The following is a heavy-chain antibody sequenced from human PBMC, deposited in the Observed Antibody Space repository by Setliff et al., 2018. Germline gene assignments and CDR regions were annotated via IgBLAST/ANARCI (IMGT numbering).Heavy chain of an antibody. CDR1: GYTFTAYD. CDR2: MNPNSGRT. Sequence: ASVKVSCKASGYTFTAYDIVWVRQVTGQGLEWMGWMNPNSGRTGYPQKFQGRVTMTRNTSISTAYMELGSLRSEDTAVYFCARGALVLQFLEWLPRFYYMDVWGKGTTVTVSS. CDR3: ARGALVLQFLEWLPRFYYMDV. D-gene: IGHD3-3*01. J-gene: IGHJ6*03. V-gene: IGHV1-8*02.